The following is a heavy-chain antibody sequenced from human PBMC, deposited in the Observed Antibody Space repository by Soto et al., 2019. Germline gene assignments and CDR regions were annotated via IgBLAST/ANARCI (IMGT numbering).Heavy chain of an antibody. V-gene: IGHV4-39*07. CDR3: ANTFTMVRGVIEG. Sequence: PSETLSLTCTVSGDSISSSKYYWGWIRQPPGKGLEWIGEINHSGSTNYNPSLKSRVTISVDTSKNQFSLKLSSVTAADTAVYYCANTFTMVRGVIEGWGQGTLVTVSS. CDR2: INHSGST. CDR1: GDSISSSKYY. D-gene: IGHD3-10*01. J-gene: IGHJ4*02.